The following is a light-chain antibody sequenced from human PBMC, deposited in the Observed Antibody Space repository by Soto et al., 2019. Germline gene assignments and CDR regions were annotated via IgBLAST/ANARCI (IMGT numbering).Light chain of an antibody. J-gene: IGKJ1*01. CDR2: GAS. V-gene: IGKV3-15*01. CDR1: QTINNN. CDR3: QQYNNWPQS. Sequence: VMTQAPATLSVSPGERATLSCRASQTINNNVAWYQLKVGQAPRLLIYGASTRATGIQSRFSGSGSGTEFTLTISSLQSEDFAEYHCQQYNNWPQSFGRGTTVEFK.